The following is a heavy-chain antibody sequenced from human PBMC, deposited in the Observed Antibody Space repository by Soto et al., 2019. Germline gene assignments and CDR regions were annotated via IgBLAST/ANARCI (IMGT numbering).Heavy chain of an antibody. J-gene: IGHJ4*02. D-gene: IGHD2-2*01. CDR2: VSGNNGDT. CDR1: GFPFTKYS. V-gene: IGHV1-18*01. CDR3: ARGTPCSGSSCYVGELDS. Sequence: QPQLVQSAAEMKKPGASVKVSCRAIGFPFTKYSFSWVRQAPGRRLEWMGWVSGNNGDTRYAQNFQGRVTMTTDTSTSVAYMEVRRLTSDDTAVYYCARGTPCSGSSCYVGELDSWGQGTLLTVSS.